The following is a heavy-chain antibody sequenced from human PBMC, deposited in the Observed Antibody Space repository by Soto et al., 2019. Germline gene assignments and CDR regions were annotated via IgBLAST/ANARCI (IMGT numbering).Heavy chain of an antibody. J-gene: IGHJ5*02. CDR2: INSGGNT. V-gene: IGHV3-66*04. D-gene: IGHD6-13*01. CDR3: ARHPERIAQIGWFDP. Sequence: PGGSLRLSCAASGFGVSNNYMSWVRQAPGKGLEWVSAINSGGNTYYADSVKGRFTISRDNAKNSLYLQMNSLRAEDTAVYYCARHPERIAQIGWFDPWGQGTLVTVSS. CDR1: GFGVSNNY.